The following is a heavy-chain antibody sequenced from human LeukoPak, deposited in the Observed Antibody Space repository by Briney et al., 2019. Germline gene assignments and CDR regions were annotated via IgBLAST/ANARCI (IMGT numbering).Heavy chain of an antibody. CDR3: AKGYYDSSGYYPTHYYYYGMDV. CDR1: GFTFDDYA. CDR2: ISWNSGSI. D-gene: IGHD3-22*01. Sequence: GGSLRLSCAASGFTFDDYAMHWVRQAPGKGLEWVSGISWNSGSIGYADSVKGRFTISRDNAKNSLYLQMNSLRAEDTALYYCAKGYYDSSGYYPTHYYYYGMDVWGQGTTVTVSS. V-gene: IGHV3-9*01. J-gene: IGHJ6*02.